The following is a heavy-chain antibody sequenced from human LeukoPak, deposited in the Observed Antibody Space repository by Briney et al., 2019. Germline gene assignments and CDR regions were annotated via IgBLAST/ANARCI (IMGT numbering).Heavy chain of an antibody. CDR2: IKQDGSEK. CDR3: ARTTGALPFDL. Sequence: GGSLRLSCVASGFTIRSYWMSWLRQAPGKGLEWVANIKQDGSEKYYVDSVKGRFTISRDNAENSVYLEMNSLRAEDTAVYHCARTTGALPFDLWGQGTLVTVSP. D-gene: IGHD1-1*01. V-gene: IGHV3-7*01. J-gene: IGHJ5*02. CDR1: GFTIRSYW.